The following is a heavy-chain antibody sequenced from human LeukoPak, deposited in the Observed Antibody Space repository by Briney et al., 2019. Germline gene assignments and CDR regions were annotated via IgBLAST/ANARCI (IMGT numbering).Heavy chain of an antibody. CDR3: ARDLKTAMDYFDY. D-gene: IGHD2-2*01. CDR2: IKQDGSEK. V-gene: IGHV3-7*01. Sequence: GGSLRLSCAASGFTFSSRDWMTWVRQAPGKGLEWVANIKQDGSEKYYVDSVKGRFTISRDNSKNTLFLQMNSLRPEDTAVYYCARDLKTAMDYFDYWGQGALVTVSS. J-gene: IGHJ4*02. CDR1: GFTFSSRDW.